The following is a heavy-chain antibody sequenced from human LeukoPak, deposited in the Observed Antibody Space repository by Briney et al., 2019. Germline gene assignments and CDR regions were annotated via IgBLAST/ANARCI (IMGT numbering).Heavy chain of an antibody. CDR3: ARDSDSSGYYSFDY. V-gene: IGHV3-74*01. J-gene: IGHJ4*02. CDR2: INSDGSST. Sequence: PVGSLRLSCAASGFTFSSYWMHWVRQAPGKGLVWVSRINSDGSSTTYADSVKGRFTISRDNAKNTLYVQMNSLRAEDTAVYYCARDSDSSGYYSFDYWGQGILVTVSS. D-gene: IGHD3-22*01. CDR1: GFTFSSYW.